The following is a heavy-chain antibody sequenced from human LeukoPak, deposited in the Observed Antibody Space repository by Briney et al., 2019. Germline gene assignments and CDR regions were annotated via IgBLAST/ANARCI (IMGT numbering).Heavy chain of an antibody. Sequence: SETLSLTCAVYGGSFSGYYWSWIRQPPGKGLEWIGEINHSGSTNYNPSLKSRVTISVDTSKNQFSLKLSSVTAADTGVYYCAITGYYDSSGSYYFDYWGQGTLVTVSS. CDR3: AITGYYDSSGSYYFDY. J-gene: IGHJ4*02. CDR1: GGSFSGYY. CDR2: INHSGST. V-gene: IGHV4-34*01. D-gene: IGHD3-22*01.